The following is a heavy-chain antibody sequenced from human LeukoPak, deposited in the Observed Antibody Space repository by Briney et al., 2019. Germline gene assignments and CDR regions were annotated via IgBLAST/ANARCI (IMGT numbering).Heavy chain of an antibody. J-gene: IGHJ6*03. CDR2: IYYSGST. Sequence: SETLSLTCTVSGGSISSYYWSWIRQPPGKGLEWIGYIYYSGSTNYHPSLKSRVTISVDTPKNQFSLRLSSVAAADTAVYYCARGDYYYYMDVWGKGTTVTVSS. CDR1: GGSISSYY. V-gene: IGHV4-59*01. CDR3: ARGDYYYYMDV.